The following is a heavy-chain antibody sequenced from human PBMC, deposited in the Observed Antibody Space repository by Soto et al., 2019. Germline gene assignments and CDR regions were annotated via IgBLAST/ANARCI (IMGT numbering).Heavy chain of an antibody. D-gene: IGHD5-18*01. J-gene: IGHJ4*02. Sequence: SVKVSCKASGGTFSSYAISWVRQAPGQGLEWMGGIIPIFGTANYAQKFQGRVTITADESTSTAYMELSSLRSEDTAVYYCASTRVDTAMFDYWGQGTLVTVSS. V-gene: IGHV1-69*13. CDR1: GGTFSSYA. CDR3: ASTRVDTAMFDY. CDR2: IIPIFGTA.